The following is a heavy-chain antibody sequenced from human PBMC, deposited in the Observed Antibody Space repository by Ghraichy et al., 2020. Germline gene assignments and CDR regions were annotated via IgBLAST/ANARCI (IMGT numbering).Heavy chain of an antibody. CDR3: ARDLRFHGESKPGY. Sequence: ASVKVSCKASGYTFTDYYLHWVRQAPGQGLEWMGWINPNSGGRKYAQEFQGRVTMTRDTSISTGYMELSRLRSDDTAVYYCARDLRFHGESKPGYWGQGTLVTVSS. D-gene: IGHD3-10*01. CDR2: INPNSGGR. V-gene: IGHV1-2*02. CDR1: GYTFTDYY. J-gene: IGHJ4*02.